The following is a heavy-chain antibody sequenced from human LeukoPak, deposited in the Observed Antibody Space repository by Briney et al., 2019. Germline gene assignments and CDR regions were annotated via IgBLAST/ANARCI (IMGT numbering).Heavy chain of an antibody. D-gene: IGHD6-6*01. V-gene: IGHV1-69*13. CDR1: GYTFTSYG. CDR2: IIPIFGTA. CDR3: ARAEYSSSSFDY. J-gene: IGHJ4*02. Sequence: AAVKVSCKSSGYTFTSYGISWVRQAPGQGREWMGWIIPIFGTANYAQKFQGRVTITADESTSTAYMELSSLRSEDTAVYYCARAEYSSSSFDYWGQGTLVTVSS.